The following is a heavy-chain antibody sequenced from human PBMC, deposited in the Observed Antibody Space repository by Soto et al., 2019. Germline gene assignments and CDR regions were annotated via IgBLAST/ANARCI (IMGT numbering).Heavy chain of an antibody. D-gene: IGHD2-15*01. CDR2: IYHSGST. CDR3: ARGKSSGYDYYDMEV. Sequence: QVQLQASGPGLVKPSGTLPLTCAVSGGSISSSNWWSWVRQPPGKGLEWIGEIYHSGSTNYNPSLKSRVTISVDKAKNKFSLKLSSVTAADTAVYYCARGKSSGYDYYDMEVWGQGTTVTGSS. J-gene: IGHJ6*02. CDR1: GGSISSSNW. V-gene: IGHV4-4*02.